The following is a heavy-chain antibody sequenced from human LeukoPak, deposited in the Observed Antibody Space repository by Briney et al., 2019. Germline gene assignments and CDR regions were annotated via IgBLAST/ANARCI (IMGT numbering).Heavy chain of an antibody. V-gene: IGHV1-8*01. CDR3: ARGSPLIYGSGSYGVDY. Sequence: ASVKVSCKASGYSFTSYDINWVRQATGQGLEWMGWVNPNSGNIGYAQRFQGRLTMTTNTSISTAYMELSSLRSEDTAVYYCARGSPLIYGSGSYGVDYWGQGTLVTVSS. J-gene: IGHJ4*02. CDR2: VNPNSGNI. CDR1: GYSFTSYD. D-gene: IGHD3-10*01.